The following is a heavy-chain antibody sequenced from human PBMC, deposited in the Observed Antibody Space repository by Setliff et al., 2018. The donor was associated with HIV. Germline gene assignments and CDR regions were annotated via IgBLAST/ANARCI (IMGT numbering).Heavy chain of an antibody. D-gene: IGHD2-8*01. J-gene: IGHJ2*01. Sequence: PSETLSLTCTVSGGSISSSSYYWGWSRQPPGKGLEWIGSIYYSGSTYYNPSLKSRVTISVDTSKNQFSLTLGSVTAADTAVYYCARPGGHIVLEKLYWYFDLWGRGTQVTVSS. CDR2: IYYSGST. CDR1: GGSISSSSYY. V-gene: IGHV4-39*01. CDR3: ARPGGHIVLEKLYWYFDL.